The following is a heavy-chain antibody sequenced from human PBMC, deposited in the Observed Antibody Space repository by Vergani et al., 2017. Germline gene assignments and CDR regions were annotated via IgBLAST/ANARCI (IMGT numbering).Heavy chain of an antibody. J-gene: IGHJ5*02. CDR2: ISSSGSTI. Sequence: EVQLVESGGDLAQPGGSLRLSCAASGFTFSSYEMNWVRQAPGKGLEWVSYISSSGSTIYYADSVKGRFTISRDNAKNSLYLQMNSLRAEDTAVYYCASFSTSCYACDNWFDPWGQGTLVTVSS. CDR3: ASFSTSCYACDNWFDP. D-gene: IGHD2-2*01. CDR1: GFTFSSYE. V-gene: IGHV3-48*03.